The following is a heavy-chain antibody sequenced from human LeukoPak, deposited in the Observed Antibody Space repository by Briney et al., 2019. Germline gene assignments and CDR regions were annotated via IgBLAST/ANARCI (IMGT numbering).Heavy chain of an antibody. CDR3: ARVALGGNWNSVLDH. V-gene: IGHV4-34*01. CDR1: GGSFSGYY. CDR2: INHSGST. J-gene: IGHJ4*02. D-gene: IGHD1-7*01. Sequence: SETLSLTCAVYGGSFSGYYWSWIRQPPGKGLEWVGEINHSGSTNYNPSLKSRVTISVDTSKNQFSLKLSSVTAADTAVYYCARVALGGNWNSVLDHWGQGTLVTVSS.